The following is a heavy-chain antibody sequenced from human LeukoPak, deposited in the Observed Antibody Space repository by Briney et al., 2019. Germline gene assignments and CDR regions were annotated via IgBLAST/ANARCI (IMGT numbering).Heavy chain of an antibody. CDR1: GFTFSSYA. Sequence: GGSLRLSCAASGFTFSSYAMRWVRQAPGKGLEGVSAISGSGGSTYYADSVKGRFTISRDNSKNTLYLQMNSLSAEDTAVYYCAKDRKYYYDSSRAFDIWGQGTMVTVSS. CDR2: ISGSGGST. CDR3: AKDRKYYYDSSRAFDI. D-gene: IGHD3-22*01. V-gene: IGHV3-23*01. J-gene: IGHJ3*02.